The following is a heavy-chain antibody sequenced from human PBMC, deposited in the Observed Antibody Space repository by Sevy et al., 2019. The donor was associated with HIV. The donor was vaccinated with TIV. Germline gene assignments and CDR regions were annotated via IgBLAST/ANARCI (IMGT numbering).Heavy chain of an antibody. V-gene: IGHV4-59*08. CDR1: AGSITSLY. J-gene: IGHJ4*02. Sequence: SQTFSLTCTVSAGSITSLYWNWIRQPPGKGLEWIANIYYNGHINYNPSLKSRVTLSLDTSKNQFSLRLSSVTAADTAMYYCAGENAWGRGYSWGQGTLVTVSS. CDR3: AGENAWGRGYS. CDR2: IYYNGHI. D-gene: IGHD1-26*01.